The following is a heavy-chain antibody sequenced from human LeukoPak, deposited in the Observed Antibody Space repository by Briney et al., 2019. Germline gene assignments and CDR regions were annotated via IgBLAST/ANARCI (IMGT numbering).Heavy chain of an antibody. CDR2: ISSDSSTI. CDR1: GFTVSSDH. J-gene: IGHJ6*02. Sequence: PGGSLRLSCAASGFTVSSDHMSWVRQAPGRGLEWVSYISSDSSTIYYADSVKGRFTISRDNAKDSLYLQMNTLRDEDTAVYYCARDSYSSTWPTYYYYYAIDVWGQGTTVTVS. D-gene: IGHD6-13*01. V-gene: IGHV3-48*02. CDR3: ARDSYSSTWPTYYYYYAIDV.